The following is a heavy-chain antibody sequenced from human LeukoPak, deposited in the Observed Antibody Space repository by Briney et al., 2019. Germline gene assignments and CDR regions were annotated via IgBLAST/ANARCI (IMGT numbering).Heavy chain of an antibody. CDR2: TVGGGSPNT. V-gene: IGHV3-23*01. D-gene: IGHD2-15*01. J-gene: IGHJ4*02. Sequence: GGSLRLSCAASGFYFANYAMSWVRQAPGKGLEWVSATVGGGSPNTYHADSVKGRFTISRDNSKNTLFLQMNSLRAEDTAIYYCTKAPIVSCSGAFCYPFDSWGQGTLVAVSS. CDR3: TKAPIVSCSGAFCYPFDS. CDR1: GFYFANYA.